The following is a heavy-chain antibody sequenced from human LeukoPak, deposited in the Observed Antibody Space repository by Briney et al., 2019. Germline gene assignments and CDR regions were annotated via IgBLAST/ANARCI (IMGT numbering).Heavy chain of an antibody. Sequence: PGGSLRLSCAASELTFSYYAMTWVRQAPGKGLAWVSRISGGGDNTYYADSVKGRFTISRDNSKNTLYLQMSSLRADDTAIYYCAKRQSVVWFGEFLDSWGQGTLVTVSS. CDR2: ISGGGDNT. D-gene: IGHD3-10*01. V-gene: IGHV3-23*01. J-gene: IGHJ4*02. CDR3: AKRQSVVWFGEFLDS. CDR1: ELTFSYYA.